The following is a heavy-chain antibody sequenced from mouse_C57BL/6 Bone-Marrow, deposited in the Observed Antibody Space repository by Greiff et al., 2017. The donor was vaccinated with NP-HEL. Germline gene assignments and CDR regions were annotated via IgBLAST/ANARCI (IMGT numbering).Heavy chain of an antibody. V-gene: IGHV2-2*01. Sequence: QVQLQQSGPGLVQPSQSLSITCTVSGFSLTSYGVHWVRQSPGKGLEWLGVIWSGGSTDYNAAFITRLSISKDNSKSQVFFKMNSLQAEDTAIYYCARMSYYAKDYWGQGTSVTVSS. CDR2: IWSGGST. CDR3: ARMSYYAKDY. CDR1: GFSLTSYG. J-gene: IGHJ4*01.